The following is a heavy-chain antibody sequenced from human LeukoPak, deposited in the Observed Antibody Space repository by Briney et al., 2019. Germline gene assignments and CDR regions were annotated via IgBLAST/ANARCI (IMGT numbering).Heavy chain of an antibody. CDR2: ILQDGINK. Sequence: GGSLRLSCAASGFSFSNYGMHWVRQAPGKGLEWVALILQDGINKYYADSVKGRFTISRDNSQNTLHLQMNSLRAEDTAVYYCAKDGSWGDYYFYFYMDVWGKGTTVTVSS. D-gene: IGHD3-16*01. CDR1: GFSFSNYG. CDR3: AKDGSWGDYYFYFYMDV. J-gene: IGHJ6*03. V-gene: IGHV3-33*06.